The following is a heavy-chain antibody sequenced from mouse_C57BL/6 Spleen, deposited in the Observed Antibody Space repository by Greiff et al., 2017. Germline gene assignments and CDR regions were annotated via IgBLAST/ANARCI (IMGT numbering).Heavy chain of an antibody. CDR2: IFPGSGST. CDR1: GYTFTDYY. V-gene: IGHV1-75*01. D-gene: IGHD1-1*01. Sequence: QVQLKESGPELVKPGASVKISCKASGYTFTDYYINWVKQRPGQGLEWIGWIFPGSGSTYYNEKFKGKATLTVDKSSSTAYMLLSSLTSEDSAVYFCARSPYYYGSSIWYFDVWGTGTTVTVSS. CDR3: ARSPYYYGSSIWYFDV. J-gene: IGHJ1*03.